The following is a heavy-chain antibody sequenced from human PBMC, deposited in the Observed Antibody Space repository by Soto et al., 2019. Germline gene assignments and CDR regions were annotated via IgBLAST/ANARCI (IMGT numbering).Heavy chain of an antibody. D-gene: IGHD3-22*01. Sequence: SETLSLTCAVYGGSFSGYYWSWVRQPPGKGLEWIGEINHSGSTNYNPSLKSRVTISVDTSKNQFSLKLSSVTAADTAVYYCARGQYYYDSSGYLSWGQGTLVTVSS. CDR1: GGSFSGYY. J-gene: IGHJ4*02. CDR3: ARGQYYYDSSGYLS. CDR2: INHSGST. V-gene: IGHV4-34*01.